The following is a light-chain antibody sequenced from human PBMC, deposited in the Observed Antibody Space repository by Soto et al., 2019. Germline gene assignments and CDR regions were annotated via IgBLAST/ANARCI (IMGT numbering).Light chain of an antibody. CDR1: QNIGSN. J-gene: IGKJ4*01. Sequence: EIVLTQSPGTLSLSPGRRATLSCMASQNIGSNLAWYQQTPGQAPRLLFYDASTRATGIPARFSASGSGTEFTLTITSLQSEDFAVYYCQQYNQWPHPFGGGTKVDI. CDR3: QQYNQWPHP. V-gene: IGKV3-15*01. CDR2: DAS.